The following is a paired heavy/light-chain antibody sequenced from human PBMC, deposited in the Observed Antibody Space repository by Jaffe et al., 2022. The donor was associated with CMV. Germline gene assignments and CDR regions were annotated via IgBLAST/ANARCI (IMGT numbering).Heavy chain of an antibody. CDR3: ARYVPPQTGHPDSHFDF. D-gene: IGHD2-21*02. V-gene: IGHV5-51*01. Sequence: EVQLVQSGAEVKKPGESLTISCKASGYTFTAYWVGWVRQRPGRGLEYMGIIFPGDSETKYSPSFQGQATISADKSINTAYLQWSSLKASDSAMYYCARYVPPQTGHPDSHFDFWGQGTLITVSS. CDR1: GYTFTAYW. CDR2: IFPGDSET. J-gene: IGHJ4*02.
Light chain of an antibody. Sequence: EIVLTQSPATLSLSPGERATLSCRASQNINTFLAWYQQKPGQAPRLLIYDAFNRATGIPARFSGSGSGTDFTLTISSLEPEDVAVYYCQRRDPWPSFGPGTKVDIK. CDR2: DAF. CDR3: QRRDPWPS. CDR1: QNINTF. V-gene: IGKV3-11*01. J-gene: IGKJ3*01.